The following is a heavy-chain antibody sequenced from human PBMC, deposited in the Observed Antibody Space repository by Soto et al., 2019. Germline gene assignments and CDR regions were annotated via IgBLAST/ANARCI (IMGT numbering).Heavy chain of an antibody. J-gene: IGHJ4*02. Sequence: ASVKVSCKASGYTFTSYGISWVRQAPGQGLEWMGWISAYNGNTNYAQKLQGRVTMTTDTSTSTAYMELRSLRSDDTAVYYCARNAKPDYGGNSGRVGPWPYWGQGTLVTVSS. CDR2: ISAYNGNT. V-gene: IGHV1-18*01. CDR1: GYTFTSYG. D-gene: IGHD4-17*01. CDR3: ARNAKPDYGGNSGRVGPWPY.